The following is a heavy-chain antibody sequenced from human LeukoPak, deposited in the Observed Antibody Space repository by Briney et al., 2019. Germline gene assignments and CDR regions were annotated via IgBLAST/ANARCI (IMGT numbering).Heavy chain of an antibody. D-gene: IGHD6-19*01. Sequence: GSGPALVKPTQTLTLTCTFSGFSLSTSGMCVSWIRQPPGKALEWLARIDWDDDKYYSTSLKTRLTISKDTSKNQVVLTMANMDPVDTATYYCARSPTVAGTLDYWGQGTLVTVSS. CDR1: GFSLSTSGMC. CDR2: IDWDDDK. V-gene: IGHV2-70*11. J-gene: IGHJ4*02. CDR3: ARSPTVAGTLDY.